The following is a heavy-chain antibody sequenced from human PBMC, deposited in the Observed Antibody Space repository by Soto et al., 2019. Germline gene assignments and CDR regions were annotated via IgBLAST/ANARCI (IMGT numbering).Heavy chain of an antibody. CDR2: IKRDGREE. J-gene: IGHJ4*02. CDR3: ARDWDY. Sequence: GGSLRLSCVASGITFSSNWMSWVRQAPGKGLEWVANIKRDGREEYYADSVKGRFTISTDNAKKSLHLQMNSLRIEDTAVYYCARDWDYWGQGTVVTVSS. V-gene: IGHV3-7*01. CDR1: GITFSSNW.